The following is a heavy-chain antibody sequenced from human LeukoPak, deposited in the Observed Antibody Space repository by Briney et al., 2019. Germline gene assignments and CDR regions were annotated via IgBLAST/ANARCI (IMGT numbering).Heavy chain of an antibody. CDR2: IYGSGST. D-gene: IGHD1-1*01. Sequence: PSETLSLTCTVSGGSISSYYWSWVRQPPGKGLEWIGHIYGSGSTNYNPSLKSRVTLSVDTSKNQFSLKLSSVTAADTAVYYCAREGTSGTHLNWFDPWGQGTLVTVSS. CDR3: AREGTSGTHLNWFDP. J-gene: IGHJ5*02. V-gene: IGHV4-59*01. CDR1: GGSISSYY.